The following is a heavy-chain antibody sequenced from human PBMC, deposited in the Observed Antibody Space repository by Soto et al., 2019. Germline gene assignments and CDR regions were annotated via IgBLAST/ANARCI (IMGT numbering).Heavy chain of an antibody. Sequence: GSLRLSCAASGFTFSSYGMHWVRQAPGKGLEWVAVISYDGSNKYYADSVKGRFTISRDNSKNTLYLQMNSLRAEDTAVYYCAKDRIFVVVPAAISGFRRASYYGMDVWGQGTTVTVSS. CDR1: GFTFSSYG. V-gene: IGHV3-30*18. CDR2: ISYDGSNK. CDR3: AKDRIFVVVPAAISGFRRASYYGMDV. J-gene: IGHJ6*02. D-gene: IGHD2-2*01.